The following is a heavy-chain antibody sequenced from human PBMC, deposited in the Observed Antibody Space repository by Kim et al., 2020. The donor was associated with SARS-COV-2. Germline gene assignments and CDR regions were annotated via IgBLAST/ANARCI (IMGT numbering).Heavy chain of an antibody. Sequence: GGSLRLSCAASGFTFSSYAMTWVRQAPGKGLEWVSAISGSGGSTYYADSVKGRFTISRDNSKNTLYLQMNSLRADDTAVYYCAKDRDGYNGFDYWGQRTLVTVSS. V-gene: IGHV3-23*01. CDR2: ISGSGGST. J-gene: IGHJ4*02. CDR3: AKDRDGYNGFDY. D-gene: IGHD5-12*01. CDR1: GFTFSSYA.